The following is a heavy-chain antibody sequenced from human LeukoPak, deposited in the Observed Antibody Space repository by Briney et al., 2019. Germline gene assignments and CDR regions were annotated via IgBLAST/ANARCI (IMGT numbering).Heavy chain of an antibody. CDR3: AGGFDSSRMAY. CDR2: IYYSGFT. Sequence: PSQTLSLTCTVSGGSISSGGRYWSWIRQHPGKGPEWIGCIYYSGFTYYNPSLKSRVSISVDSSENQLSLKLSSVTAADTAVYYCAGGFDSSRMAYWGQGTLVTVSS. D-gene: IGHD6-13*01. CDR1: GGSISSGGRY. V-gene: IGHV4-31*03. J-gene: IGHJ4*02.